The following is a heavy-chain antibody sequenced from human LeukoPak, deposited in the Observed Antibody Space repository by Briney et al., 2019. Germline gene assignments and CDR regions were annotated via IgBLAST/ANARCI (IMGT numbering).Heavy chain of an antibody. CDR1: GFTFSTYA. D-gene: IGHD3-22*01. J-gene: IGHJ4*02. CDR2: ISYDGSKK. CDR3: AKPYDSSLYTNLGY. V-gene: IGHV3-30-3*01. Sequence: PGRSLKLSCVASGFTFSTYAMHWVRQAPGKGLEWVTVISYDGSKKYYADSVKGRFTISRDNSKNTLYLQVDSLRPEDTAVYYCAKPYDSSLYTNLGYWGQGTLVTVSS.